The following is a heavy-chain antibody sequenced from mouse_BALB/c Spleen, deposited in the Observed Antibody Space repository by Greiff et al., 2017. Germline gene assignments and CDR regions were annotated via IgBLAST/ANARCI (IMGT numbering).Heavy chain of an antibody. V-gene: IGHV5-9-3*01. CDR3: ARLGEDAMDY. J-gene: IGHJ4*01. CDR2: ISSGGSCT. CDR1: GFTFSSYS. Sequence: EVPVVGAGGGLVKPGGSLEISCAASGFTFSSYSMSWVRQNPEKRLEWGATISSGGSCTYYPDSVKGRFTISRDNAKNTLYLQMSSLRSEDTAMYYCARLGEDAMDYWGQGTSVTVSS.